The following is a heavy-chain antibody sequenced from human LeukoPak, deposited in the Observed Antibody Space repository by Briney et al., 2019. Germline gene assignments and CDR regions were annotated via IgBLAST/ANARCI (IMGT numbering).Heavy chain of an antibody. CDR2: INPSGGST. V-gene: IGHV1-46*01. CDR3: AKWTTTYLDY. Sequence: ASVKVSCKASGYTFTSYYIHWVRQAPGQGLEWMGIINPSGGSTNYAQKFQSRVTMTRDTSTSTVYMELSSLRSEDTAMYYCAKWTTTYLDYWGQGTLVTVSS. J-gene: IGHJ4*02. D-gene: IGHD1-1*01. CDR1: GYTFTSYY.